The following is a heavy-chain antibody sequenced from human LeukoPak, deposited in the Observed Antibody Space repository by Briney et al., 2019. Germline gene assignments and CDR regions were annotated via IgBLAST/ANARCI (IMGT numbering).Heavy chain of an antibody. D-gene: IGHD6-13*01. CDR1: GFIFTDAW. CDR3: TTDRSSSSPDPYYYYGMDV. V-gene: IGHV3-15*01. J-gene: IGHJ6*02. Sequence: PGGSLRLSCAASGFIFTDAWMIWVRQAPGKGLERVGRIKSQLYDPGAIDYAAPVKGRFTISRDDSKNTLYLQMNSLKTEDTAVYYCTTDRSSSSPDPYYYYGMDVWGQGTTVTVSS. CDR2: IKSQLYDPGAI.